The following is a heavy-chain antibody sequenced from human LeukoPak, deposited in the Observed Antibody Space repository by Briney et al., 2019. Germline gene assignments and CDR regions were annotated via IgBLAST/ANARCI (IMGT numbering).Heavy chain of an antibody. D-gene: IGHD3-10*01. CDR2: IQYDGTNE. CDR1: GFTLSSYG. J-gene: IGHJ4*02. CDR3: ARDGGLYSVVRGADYNCFDY. V-gene: IGHV3-30*02. Sequence: GGSLRLSCEASGFTLSSYGIHWVRQAPGKGLEWVAFIQYDGTNEYYADSVKGRFTVSRDNSQYTVYPQMSSLRPEDTAAYYCARDGGLYSVVRGADYNCFDYWGQGTLVTVSS.